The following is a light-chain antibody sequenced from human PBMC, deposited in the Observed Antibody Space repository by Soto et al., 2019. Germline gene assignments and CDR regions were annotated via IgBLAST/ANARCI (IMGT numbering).Light chain of an antibody. CDR1: QAVTGNY. CDR2: GAS. V-gene: IGKV3-20*01. Sequence: EVVLTQSPDTLSLSPGERATLSCRASQAVTGNYLAWYQQKPGQAPRLLIYGASNRATGIPDRFSGSGSGTDFTLTISRREPEDFAVYYCQQCGPSLKYTFGQGTKLEIK. J-gene: IGKJ2*01. CDR3: QQCGPSLKYT.